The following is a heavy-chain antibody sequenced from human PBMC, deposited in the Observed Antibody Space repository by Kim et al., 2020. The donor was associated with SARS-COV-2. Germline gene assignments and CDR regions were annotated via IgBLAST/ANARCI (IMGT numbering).Heavy chain of an antibody. D-gene: IGHD4-4*01. CDR1: GYIFTSYW. Sequence: GESLKISCKGSGYIFTSYWIAWVRQMPGKGLEWMGIIYPDDSDTRYSPSFQGQVTISADKSINTAYLQWSSLKASDTAIYYCARKGKDYNNVFWFDPWGQGTLVTVSS. J-gene: IGHJ5*02. CDR2: IYPDDSDT. V-gene: IGHV5-51*01. CDR3: ARKGKDYNNVFWFDP.